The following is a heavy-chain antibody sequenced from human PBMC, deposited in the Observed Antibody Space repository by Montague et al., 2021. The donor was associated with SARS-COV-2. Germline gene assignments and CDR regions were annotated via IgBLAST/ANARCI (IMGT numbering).Heavy chain of an antibody. D-gene: IGHD3-9*01. V-gene: IGHV6-1*01. Sequence: CAISGDSVFGKSVAWNWIRQYPSRGLEWLGRTYYRSKWDSDYAESVQRRLVITPDTSKNQVSLQLNSVIPEDTAVYFCASSGITLTGLDAFDIWGQGTMVTVSS. CDR2: TYYRSKWDS. CDR1: GDSVFGKSVA. J-gene: IGHJ3*02. CDR3: ASSGITLTGLDAFDI.